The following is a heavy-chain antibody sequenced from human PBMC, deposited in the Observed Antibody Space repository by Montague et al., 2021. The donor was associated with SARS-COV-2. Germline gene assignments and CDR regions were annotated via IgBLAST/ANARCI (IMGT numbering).Heavy chain of an antibody. D-gene: IGHD3-10*01. CDR1: GFPFSSYE. Sequence: SLRLSCAGSGFPFSSYELNWIRQAPGKGLEWVSYIEGTGTTIYYADSVKDRFTISRDNAKNSLYLQSNRLRVDDTAVYYCARDAGATGGQYAFDLWGQGTMVTVSS. V-gene: IGHV3-48*03. CDR3: ARDAGATGGQYAFDL. J-gene: IGHJ3*01. CDR2: IEGTGTTI.